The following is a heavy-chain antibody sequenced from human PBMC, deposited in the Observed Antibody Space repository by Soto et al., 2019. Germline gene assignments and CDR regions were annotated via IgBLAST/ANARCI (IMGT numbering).Heavy chain of an antibody. Sequence: ASVRVYCKTSGYTVTSYYMHWVRQAPGQGLEWMGIINPSGGSTSYAQKFQGRVTMTRDTSTSTVYMELSSPRSEDTAVYYCARGNDSSGWPYYFDYWGQGTLVTVSS. V-gene: IGHV1-46*01. J-gene: IGHJ4*02. CDR1: GYTVTSYY. D-gene: IGHD6-19*01. CDR3: ARGNDSSGWPYYFDY. CDR2: INPSGGST.